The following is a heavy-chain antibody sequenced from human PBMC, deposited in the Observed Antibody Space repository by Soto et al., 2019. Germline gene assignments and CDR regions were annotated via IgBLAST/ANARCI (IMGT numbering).Heavy chain of an antibody. Sequence: LRLSCAASGFTFDDYAMHWVRQAPGKGLEWVSGISWNSGSIGYADSVKGRFTISRDNAKNSLYLQMNSLRAEDTALYYCAKDMVRGVNGPFDYWGQGTLVTVSS. D-gene: IGHD3-10*01. CDR2: ISWNSGSI. CDR1: GFTFDDYA. J-gene: IGHJ4*02. CDR3: AKDMVRGVNGPFDY. V-gene: IGHV3-9*01.